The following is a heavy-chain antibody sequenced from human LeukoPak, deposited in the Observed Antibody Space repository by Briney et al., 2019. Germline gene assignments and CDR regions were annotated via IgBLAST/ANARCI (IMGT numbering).Heavy chain of an antibody. CDR3: ARGGYCSGGACYRGFDS. V-gene: IGHV3-74*03. CDR2: INSDGSIQ. J-gene: IGHJ4*02. CDR1: GFTFSNYW. Sequence: SGGSLRLSCAASGFTFSNYWIQWLHQAPGKELVWVSRINSDGSIQPYEDSVKGRFTVSRDNAKSSLFLQMNSLRDEDSAVYYCARGGYCSGGACYRGFDSWGQGTLVSVSS. D-gene: IGHD2-15*01.